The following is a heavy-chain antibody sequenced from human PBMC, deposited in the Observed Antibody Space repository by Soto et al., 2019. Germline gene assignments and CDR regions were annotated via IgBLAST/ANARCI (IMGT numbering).Heavy chain of an antibody. D-gene: IGHD3-16*01. Sequence: EVQLLASGGGLVQPGGSLRRSCAASGFTFSNYAMTWVRQGPGKGLEWVSGISGSGGRSYYADSVKGRFTISRDNSKSTLYLQMNSLRAEDTAVYYCAKAYFVWSSEQPYYFDYWGQGTLVTVSS. CDR3: AKAYFVWSSEQPYYFDY. CDR1: GFTFSNYA. J-gene: IGHJ4*02. V-gene: IGHV3-23*01. CDR2: ISGSGGRS.